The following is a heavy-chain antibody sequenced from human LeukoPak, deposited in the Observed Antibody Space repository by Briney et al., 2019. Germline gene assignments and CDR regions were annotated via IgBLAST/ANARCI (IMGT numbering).Heavy chain of an antibody. Sequence: GASVKVSCKASGYILSSYNMHWVRQAPGQGLEWLGIINPSGGDTKYAQKLQGRVTMTTDTSTSTAYMELRSLRSDDTAVYYCARDDYVWGSYRRRQFDYWGQGTLVTVSS. CDR2: INPSGGDT. D-gene: IGHD3-16*02. CDR1: GYILSSYN. CDR3: ARDDYVWGSYRRRQFDY. J-gene: IGHJ4*02. V-gene: IGHV1-46*01.